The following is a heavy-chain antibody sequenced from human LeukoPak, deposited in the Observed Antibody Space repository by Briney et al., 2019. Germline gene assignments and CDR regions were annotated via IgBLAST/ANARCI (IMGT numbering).Heavy chain of an antibody. CDR1: RYTFTGYY. J-gene: IGHJ3*02. D-gene: IGHD6-19*01. Sequence: ASVKVSCKASRYTFTGYYMHWVRRAPGQGLEWMGRINPDSGGTNYAQKFQGRVTMTRDTSSNTAYMELSRLRSDDTAVYYCARGAVAGFGFDIWGQGTMVTASA. V-gene: IGHV1-2*06. CDR3: ARGAVAGFGFDI. CDR2: INPDSGGT.